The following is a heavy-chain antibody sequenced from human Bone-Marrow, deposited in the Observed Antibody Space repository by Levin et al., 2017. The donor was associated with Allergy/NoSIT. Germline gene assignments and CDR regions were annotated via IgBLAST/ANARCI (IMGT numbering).Heavy chain of an antibody. D-gene: IGHD6-13*01. Sequence: SQTLSLTCTVSGDSLTSHYWSWIRQSPGKGLEWIGFIYYGGRTNYNPSLKSRVRISVDTSKNQFSLRLATVTAADTAVYYCAKVDSSSWNPPEYYFDCWGQVALVAVSS. CDR3: AKVDSSSWNPPEYYFDC. CDR1: GDSLTSHY. V-gene: IGHV4-59*11. CDR2: IYYGGRT. J-gene: IGHJ4*02.